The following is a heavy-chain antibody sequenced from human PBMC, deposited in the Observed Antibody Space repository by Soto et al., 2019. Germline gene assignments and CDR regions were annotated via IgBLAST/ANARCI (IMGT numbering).Heavy chain of an antibody. CDR3: ARDMSGGTYNYYYGMDV. CDR2: ISGSGSPT. D-gene: IGHD1-26*01. CDR1: GFSFSSYA. J-gene: IGHJ6*02. Sequence: EVQLLESGGGLGQPGGSLRLSCAASGFSFSSYAMTWVRQAPGRGLQWVSAISGSGSPTYYADSVKGRFTISRDNSKNTLYLQMSSLRADDTAVYYCARDMSGGTYNYYYGMDVWGQGTTFTVSS. V-gene: IGHV3-23*01.